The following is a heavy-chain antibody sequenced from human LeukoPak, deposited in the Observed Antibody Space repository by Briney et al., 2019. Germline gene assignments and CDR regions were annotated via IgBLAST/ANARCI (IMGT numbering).Heavy chain of an antibody. V-gene: IGHV3-7*03. CDR3: ARADCSSTSCFQFDY. CDR2: IKQDGSEK. D-gene: IGHD2-2*01. CDR1: GFTFSSYW. Sequence: GGSLRLSCAASGFTFSSYWMSWVRQAPGKGLEWVANIKQDGSEKYYVDSVKGRFTISRDNAKYSLYLQMNSLRAEDTAVYYCARADCSSTSCFQFDYWGQGTLVTVSS. J-gene: IGHJ4*02.